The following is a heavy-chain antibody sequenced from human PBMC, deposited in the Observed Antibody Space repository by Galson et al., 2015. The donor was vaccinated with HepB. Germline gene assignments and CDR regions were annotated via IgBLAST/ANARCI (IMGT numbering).Heavy chain of an antibody. CDR3: ARDHVLVNYYYDMDV. J-gene: IGHJ6*02. CDR2: ISGSGGST. Sequence: SLRLSCAASGFTFSSYAMSWVRQALGKGLEWVSAISGSGGSTYYADSVKGRFTISRDNSKNTPYLQMNSLRAEDTAVYYCARDHVLVNYYYDMDVWGQGTTVTVSS. V-gene: IGHV3-23*01. D-gene: IGHD3-3*02. CDR1: GFTFSSYA.